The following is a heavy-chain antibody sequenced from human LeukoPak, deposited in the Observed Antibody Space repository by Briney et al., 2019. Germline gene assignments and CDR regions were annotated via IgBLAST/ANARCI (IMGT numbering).Heavy chain of an antibody. D-gene: IGHD3-9*01. CDR1: GFTFSSYA. J-gene: IGHJ4*02. CDR2: ISGSGGST. Sequence: PGGSLRLSCAASGFTFSSYAMSWVRQAPGKGLEWVSAISGSGGSTYYADSVKGRFTISRDNSKNTLYLQMNSLRAEDTAVYYCAKDAEILTGYPPSPFDYWGQGTLVTVSS. CDR3: AKDAEILTGYPPSPFDY. V-gene: IGHV3-23*01.